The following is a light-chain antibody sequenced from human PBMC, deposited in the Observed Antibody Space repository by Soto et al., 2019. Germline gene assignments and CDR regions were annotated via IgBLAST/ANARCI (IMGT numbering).Light chain of an antibody. J-gene: IGKJ3*01. CDR3: QQYDTTPFT. CDR1: RSVIHTNNENY. V-gene: IGKV4-1*01. Sequence: DTVMTQSPDSLSVSLGERATISCKSSRSVIHTNNENYLAWYQQKAGQPPKLLIYWASTRDSGVPDRFSGSGSGTDFTLTISGLQAEDVAVYYCQQYDTTPFTFGPGTKVDV. CDR2: WAS.